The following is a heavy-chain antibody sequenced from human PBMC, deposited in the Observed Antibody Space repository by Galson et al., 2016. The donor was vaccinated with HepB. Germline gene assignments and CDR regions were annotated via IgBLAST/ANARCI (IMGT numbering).Heavy chain of an antibody. Sequence: SLRLSCAASGFTFSNYTMNWVRQAPGKGLEWVSSISSRTTYIYYADSVKGRFTISRDNAKNSLYLQMNSLRAEDTAVYYCARDSRCSRTSCYRNFDYWGQGTLVTVS. D-gene: IGHD2-2*02. CDR1: GFTFSNYT. J-gene: IGHJ4*02. CDR3: ARDSRCSRTSCYRNFDY. CDR2: ISSRTTYI. V-gene: IGHV3-21*01.